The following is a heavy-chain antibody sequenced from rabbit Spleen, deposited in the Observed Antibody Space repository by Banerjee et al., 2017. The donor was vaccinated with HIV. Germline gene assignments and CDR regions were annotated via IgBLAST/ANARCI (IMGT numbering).Heavy chain of an antibody. CDR2: INTGSSGFT. J-gene: IGHJ4*01. V-gene: IGHV1S40*01. CDR1: GLDLSSRYW. CDR3: VRDGDGTNVFWYFNF. D-gene: IGHD7-1*01. Sequence: QSLEESGGDLVKPGASLTLTCKASGLDLSSRYWICWVRQAPGKGLEWIACINTGSSGFTYSATWAKGRFTCSKTSSTTVTLQMTSLTVADTATYFCVRDGDGTNVFWYFNFWGPGTLVTVS.